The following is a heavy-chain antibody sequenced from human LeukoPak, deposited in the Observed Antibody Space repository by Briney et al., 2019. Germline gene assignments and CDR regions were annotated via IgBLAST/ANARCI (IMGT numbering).Heavy chain of an antibody. CDR2: ISGSGGST. Sequence: GGSLRLSCAASRFSFSNYGMIWVRQAPGKGLEWVSAISGSGGSTYYADSVKGRFTISRDNSKNTLYLQMNSLRAEDTAVYYCAKSGYNRFDYWGQGTLVTVSS. D-gene: IGHD5-24*01. CDR1: RFSFSNYG. V-gene: IGHV3-23*01. J-gene: IGHJ4*02. CDR3: AKSGYNRFDY.